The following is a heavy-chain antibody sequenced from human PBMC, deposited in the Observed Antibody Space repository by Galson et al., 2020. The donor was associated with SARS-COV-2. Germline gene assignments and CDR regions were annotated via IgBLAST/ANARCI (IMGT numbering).Heavy chain of an antibody. Sequence: SETLSLTCAVSGDSISSNYWWTWVRQPPGKRLEWIGKIYHRGNSIHNPSLESRITISIDKSTNQFSLKLNSVTAADTAVYDCARSDTLQRFLLIDLWGQGTLVTVSS. V-gene: IGHV4-4*02. D-gene: IGHD2-8*01. CDR1: GDSISSNYW. CDR2: IYHRGNS. CDR3: ARSDTLQRFLLIDL. J-gene: IGHJ4*02.